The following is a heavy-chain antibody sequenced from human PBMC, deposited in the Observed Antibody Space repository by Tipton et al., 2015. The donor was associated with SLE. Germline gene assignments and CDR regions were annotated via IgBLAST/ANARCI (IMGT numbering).Heavy chain of an antibody. V-gene: IGHV3-53*05. D-gene: IGHD3-16*01. Sequence: GSLRLSCSASGFTINNNYMSWVRQAPGKGLEWLSMIFGGGRPHYADSVKGRFTISRDNSKNTLYLQMSSLRLEDTAVYYCAKDSFWGQGTMVTVSS. J-gene: IGHJ3*01. CDR2: IFGGGRP. CDR3: AKDSF. CDR1: GFTINNNY.